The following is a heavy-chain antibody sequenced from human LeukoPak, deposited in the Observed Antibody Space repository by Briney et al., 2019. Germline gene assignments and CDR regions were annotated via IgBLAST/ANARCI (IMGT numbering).Heavy chain of an antibody. CDR1: GFTFSSYS. V-gene: IGHV3-21*04. J-gene: IGHJ5*02. D-gene: IGHD6-13*01. Sequence: KAGGSLRLSCAASGFTFSSYSMNWVRQAPGKGLEWVSSISSSSSYIYYADSVKGRFTISRDNSKNTLYLQMNSLRAEDTAVYSCARLAAAGTGSWFDPWGQGTLVTVSS. CDR3: ARLAAAGTGSWFDP. CDR2: ISSSSSYI.